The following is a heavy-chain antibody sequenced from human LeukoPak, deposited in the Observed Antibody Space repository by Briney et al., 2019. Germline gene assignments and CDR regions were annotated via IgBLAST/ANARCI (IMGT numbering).Heavy chain of an antibody. J-gene: IGHJ4*02. CDR1: GGSFSGYY. CDR2: INHSGST. V-gene: IGHV4-34*01. Sequence: SETLSLTCAVYGGSFSGYYWSWIRQPPGKGLEWIGEINHSGSTNYNPSLKSRVTISVDTSKNQFSLKLSSVTAADTAVYYCARDRWLPGWGMFDYWGQGTLVTVSS. D-gene: IGHD5-24*01. CDR3: ARDRWLPGWGMFDY.